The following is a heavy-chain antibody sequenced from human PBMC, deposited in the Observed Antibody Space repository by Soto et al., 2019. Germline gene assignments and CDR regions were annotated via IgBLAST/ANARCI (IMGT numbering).Heavy chain of an antibody. CDR2: ISYTGSTK. Sequence: HPGGSLRLSCAASGFTFGSYAMSWVRQAPGKGLEWVAFISYTGSTKSYADFVKGRFTIARDSSKNILFLQMTGLSADDTGLYYCAKDYMNTAVSTSGVPFGVPQSWGQGTRVTVSS. CDR1: GFTFGSYA. CDR3: AKDYMNTAVSTSGVPFGVPQS. V-gene: IGHV3-30*18. D-gene: IGHD3-3*01. J-gene: IGHJ4*02.